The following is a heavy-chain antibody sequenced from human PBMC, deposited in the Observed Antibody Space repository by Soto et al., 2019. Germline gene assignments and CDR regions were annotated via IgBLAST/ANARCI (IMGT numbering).Heavy chain of an antibody. D-gene: IGHD6-13*01. Sequence: EVQLLESGGDLVQPGGSLRLSCAASGFTLSSNPMSWVRQAPGKGLEWVSVINSGSGDSTYYAESVKGRFTISRDDSKNTLYLQMNSLRAEDTAVYYCAPRSGAAAVTLVYWGQGTLVSVSS. V-gene: IGHV3-23*01. CDR1: GFTLSSNP. CDR2: NSGSGDST. CDR3: APRSGAAAVTLVY. J-gene: IGHJ4*02.